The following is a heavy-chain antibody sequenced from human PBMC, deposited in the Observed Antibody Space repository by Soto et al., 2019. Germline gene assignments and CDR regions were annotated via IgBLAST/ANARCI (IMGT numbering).Heavy chain of an antibody. Sequence: LSLTCTVSGGSISSSSYYWGWIRQPPGEGLEWIGSIYYSGSTYYNPSLKSRVTISVDTSKNQFSLKLSSVTAADTAVYYCARSEMDYAISGALDLWGQGTRVTVS. D-gene: IGHD2-8*01. CDR1: GGSISSSSYY. CDR2: IYYSGST. J-gene: IGHJ3*01. V-gene: IGHV4-39*07. CDR3: ARSEMDYAISGALDL.